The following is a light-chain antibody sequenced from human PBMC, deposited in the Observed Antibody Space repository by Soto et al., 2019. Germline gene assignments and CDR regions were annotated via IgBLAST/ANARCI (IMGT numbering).Light chain of an antibody. CDR1: QSVSSY. Sequence: EIGLTQSPATLSLSPGERATLSCMASQSVSSYLAWYQQKPGHAPSLLIYDASNRATGIPARFSGSGSGTDFTLTISSLEPADFAVYAGPQRSKWQHTCGQGPKLEIK. CDR2: DAS. J-gene: IGKJ2*01. CDR3: PQRSKWQHT. V-gene: IGKV3-11*01.